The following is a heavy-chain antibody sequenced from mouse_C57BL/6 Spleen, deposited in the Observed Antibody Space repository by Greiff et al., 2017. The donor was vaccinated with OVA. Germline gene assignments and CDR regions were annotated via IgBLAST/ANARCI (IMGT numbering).Heavy chain of an antibody. CDR1: GYTFTDYN. CDR2: INPNNGGT. Sequence: EVQLQQSGPELVKPGASVKMSCKASGYTFTDYNMHWVKQSHGKSLEWIGYINPNNGGTSYNQKFKGKATLTVNKSSSTAYMELRSLTSEDSAVYYCARNRYYSNYDYAMDYWGQGTSVTVSS. V-gene: IGHV1-22*01. D-gene: IGHD2-5*01. J-gene: IGHJ4*01. CDR3: ARNRYYSNYDYAMDY.